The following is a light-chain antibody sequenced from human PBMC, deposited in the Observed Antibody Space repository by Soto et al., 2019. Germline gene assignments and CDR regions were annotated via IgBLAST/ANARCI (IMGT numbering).Light chain of an antibody. CDR3: QQYHSFSFT. J-gene: IGKJ2*01. Sequence: DIQMTQSPSSLSASVGARVPITCQASQSITYWLTWYQQKPGRAPKLLIYDVFNLQSGVPSRFSGSGSGTEFTLTISSLQPDDSATYYCQQYHSFSFTFGQGTKVDIK. CDR2: DVF. V-gene: IGKV1-5*01. CDR1: QSITYW.